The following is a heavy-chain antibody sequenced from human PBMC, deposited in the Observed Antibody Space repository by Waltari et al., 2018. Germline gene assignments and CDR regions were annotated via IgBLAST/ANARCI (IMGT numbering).Heavy chain of an antibody. Sequence: QVQLQESGPGLLKPSETLSLTCSVSGSSINSASYWAWIRQSPGKGLEWLASVYYSGSAYYNPTLKSRLTISLNTFHNQFSLRLDSVTAADTAMYFCARDPSPQASNWYFDFWGRGTLVTVSS. CDR2: VYYSGSA. CDR1: GSSINSASY. D-gene: IGHD2-2*01. J-gene: IGHJ2*01. V-gene: IGHV4-38-2*02. CDR3: ARDPSPQASNWYFDF.